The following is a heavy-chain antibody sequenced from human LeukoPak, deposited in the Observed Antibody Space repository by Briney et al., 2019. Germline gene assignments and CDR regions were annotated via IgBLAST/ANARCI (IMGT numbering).Heavy chain of an antibody. CDR1: GGTFSSYA. Sequence: SVKVSCKASGGTFSSYAISWVRQAPGQGLEWMGGIIPIFGTANYAQKFQGRVTITADKSTSTAYMELSSLRSEDSAVYSCARGGIAAAGTSVDYWGQGTLVTVSS. J-gene: IGHJ4*02. D-gene: IGHD6-13*01. CDR3: ARGGIAAAGTSVDY. V-gene: IGHV1-69*06. CDR2: IIPIFGTA.